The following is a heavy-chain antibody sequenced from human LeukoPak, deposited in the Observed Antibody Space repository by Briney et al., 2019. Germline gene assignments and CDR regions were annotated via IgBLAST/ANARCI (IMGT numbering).Heavy chain of an antibody. CDR2: INHSGST. J-gene: IGHJ4*02. D-gene: IGHD6-13*01. CDR1: GGSFSGYY. Sequence: SETLSLTCAVYGGSFSGYYWSWIRQPPGKGLEWIGEINHSGSTNYNPSLTSRVTISVDTSKNQFSLKLSSVTAADTAVYYCARVRRSLAAGRGLDYWGQGTLVTVSS. V-gene: IGHV4-34*01. CDR3: ARVRRSLAAGRGLDY.